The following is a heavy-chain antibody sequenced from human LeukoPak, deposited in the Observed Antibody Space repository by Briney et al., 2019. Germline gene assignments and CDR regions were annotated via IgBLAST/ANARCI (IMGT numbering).Heavy chain of an antibody. CDR2: FDPEDGET. CDR1: GYTLTELS. J-gene: IGHJ4*02. Sequence: ASVKVSCKVSGYTLTELSMHWVRQAPGKGLEWMGGFDPEDGETIYAQKFQGRVTMTEDTSTDTAYMELRSLRSEDTAVYYCATDFPYSYCGGDCYSGWGQGTLVTVSS. D-gene: IGHD2-21*02. V-gene: IGHV1-24*01. CDR3: ATDFPYSYCGGDCYSG.